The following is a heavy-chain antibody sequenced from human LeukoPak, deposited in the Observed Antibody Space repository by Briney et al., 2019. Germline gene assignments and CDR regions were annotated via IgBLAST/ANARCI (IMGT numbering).Heavy chain of an antibody. CDR2: IYYSGST. CDR3: ARPMVRGVIIPDY. V-gene: IGHV4-39*07. J-gene: IGHJ4*02. D-gene: IGHD3-10*01. CDR1: GGSISSSSYY. Sequence: PSETLSLTCTVSGGSISSSSYYWGWIRQPPGKGLEWIGSIYYSGSTYYNPSLKSRVTISVDTSKNQFSLKLSSVTAADTAVYYCARPMVRGVIIPDYWGQGTLVTVSP.